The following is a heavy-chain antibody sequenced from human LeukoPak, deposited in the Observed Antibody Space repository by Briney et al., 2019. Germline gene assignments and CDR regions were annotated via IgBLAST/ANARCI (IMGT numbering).Heavy chain of an antibody. Sequence: GGSLRLSCAASGFTVSSNYMSWVRHAPGKGLEWVSVIYSGGSTYYADSVKGRFTISRDNSKNTLYLQMNSLRAEDTAVYYCARDAGYYFDSSGYYSGWGQGTLVTVSS. CDR1: GFTVSSNY. CDR2: IYSGGST. D-gene: IGHD3-22*01. V-gene: IGHV3-53*01. J-gene: IGHJ4*02. CDR3: ARDAGYYFDSSGYYSG.